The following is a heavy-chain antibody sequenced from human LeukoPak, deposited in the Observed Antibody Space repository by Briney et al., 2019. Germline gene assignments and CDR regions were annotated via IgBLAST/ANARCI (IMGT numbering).Heavy chain of an antibody. CDR2: IKSKTDGGTT. Sequence: GGSLRLSCAASGFTFSNAWMSWVRQAPGKGLEWVGRIKSKTDGGTTDYAAPVKGRFTISRDDSKNTLYLQMNSLKTEDTAVYYCTTDGPMDIVVVPAALGRGYWGQGTLVTVSS. V-gene: IGHV3-15*01. CDR1: GFTFSNAW. D-gene: IGHD2-2*03. CDR3: TTDGPMDIVVVPAALGRGY. J-gene: IGHJ4*02.